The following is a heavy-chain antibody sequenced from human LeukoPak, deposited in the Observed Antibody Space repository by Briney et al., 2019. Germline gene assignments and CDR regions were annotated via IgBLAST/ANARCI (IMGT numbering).Heavy chain of an antibody. CDR2: ISGSGGST. V-gene: IGHV3-23*01. J-gene: IGHJ3*02. CDR3: AKQLPYDSSGYYYRDAFDI. CDR1: GFTFSSYA. Sequence: GGSLRLSCAASGFTFSSYAMSWVRQAPGKGLEWVSAISGSGGSTYYADSVKGRFTISRDNSKNTLYLQMNSLRAEDTAVYYCAKQLPYDSSGYYYRDAFDIWGQGTMVTVSS. D-gene: IGHD3-22*01.